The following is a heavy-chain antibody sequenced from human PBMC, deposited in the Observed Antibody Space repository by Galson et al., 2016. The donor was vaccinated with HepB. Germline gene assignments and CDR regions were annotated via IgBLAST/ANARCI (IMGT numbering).Heavy chain of an antibody. J-gene: IGHJ4*02. CDR1: GFTVTTYF. V-gene: IGHV3-53*01. D-gene: IGHD3-16*02. Sequence: SLRLSCAASGFTVTTYFITWVRQTPEKGLEWVSVIYTGGSAYYADSVTGRFTISRDISKNTVYLPMNSLRAEDTAVYYCAKEDPSNVWGSYRYLNYFDYWGQGTLITVSS. CDR2: IYTGGSA. CDR3: AKEDPSNVWGSYRYLNYFDY.